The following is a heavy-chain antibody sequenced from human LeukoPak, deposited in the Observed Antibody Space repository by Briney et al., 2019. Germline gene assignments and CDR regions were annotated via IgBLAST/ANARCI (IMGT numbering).Heavy chain of an antibody. J-gene: IGHJ4*02. D-gene: IGHD6-19*01. V-gene: IGHV5-51*01. CDR1: GYSFPTYW. CDR3: ARRSSGWYGYWDFDY. Sequence: GESLKTSCKGSGYSFPTYWIGWVRQMPGKGLEWMGIIYPGDSDTRYSPSFQGQVTISADKSISTAYLQWSSLKASDTATYYCARRSSGWYGYWDFDYWGQGTLVTVSS. CDR2: IYPGDSDT.